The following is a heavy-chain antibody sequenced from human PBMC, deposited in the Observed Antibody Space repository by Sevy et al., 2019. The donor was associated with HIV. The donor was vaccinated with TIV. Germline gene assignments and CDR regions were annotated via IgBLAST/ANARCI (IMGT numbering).Heavy chain of an antibody. CDR1: GFTFSSYA. CDR2: ISGSGGST. D-gene: IGHD1-26*01. V-gene: IGHV3-23*01. CDR3: AKDREWELLTYIDY. Sequence: GGSLRLSCAASGFTFSSYAMSWVRQAPGKGLEWVSAISGSGGSTYYADSVKRRFTISRDNSKNTLYLQMNSLRAEDTAVYYCAKDREWELLTYIDYWGQGTLVTVSS. J-gene: IGHJ4*02.